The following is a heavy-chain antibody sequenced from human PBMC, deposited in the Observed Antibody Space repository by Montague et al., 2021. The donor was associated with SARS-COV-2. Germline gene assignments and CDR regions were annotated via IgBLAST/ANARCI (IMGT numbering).Heavy chain of an antibody. J-gene: IGHJ4*02. D-gene: IGHD1-26*01. CDR3: VREGGSMTFDY. Sequence: TLSLTCTVSGASISNPTYSWGWIRQPAGKELEWIGRMFTSGSTTYNPSLKSRVTISVDTSKNRFSLRLNSVTAADTAVYYCVREGGSMTFDYWGQGILVTVSP. CDR2: MFTSGST. CDR1: GASISNPTYS. V-gene: IGHV4-61*02.